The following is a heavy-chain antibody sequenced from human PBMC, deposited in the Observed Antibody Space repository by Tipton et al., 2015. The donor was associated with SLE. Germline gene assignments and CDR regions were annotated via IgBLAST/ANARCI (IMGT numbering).Heavy chain of an antibody. Sequence: SLRLSCAASGFTFSDYYMSWIRQAPGKGLEWVSYISSSSSYTNYADSVKGRFTISRDNAKNSLYLQMNSLRAADTAVYYCARGRPSITIFGPGRYYGMDVWGQGTTVTVSS. V-gene: IGHV3-11*06. CDR2: ISSSSSYT. D-gene: IGHD3-3*01. CDR3: ARGRPSITIFGPGRYYGMDV. J-gene: IGHJ6*02. CDR1: GFTFSDYY.